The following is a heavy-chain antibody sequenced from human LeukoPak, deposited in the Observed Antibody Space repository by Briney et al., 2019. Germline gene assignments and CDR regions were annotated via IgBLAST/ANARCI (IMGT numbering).Heavy chain of an antibody. J-gene: IGHJ2*01. Sequence: ASVKVSCKASGYTFTSYYMHWVRQAPGQGLEWMGIINPSGGSTSYAQKFQGRVTMTRDTSTSTVYMELSSLRSEDTAVYYRARDEGLRHWYFDLWGRGTLVTVSS. CDR2: INPSGGST. CDR3: ARDEGLRHWYFDL. CDR1: GYTFTSYY. V-gene: IGHV1-46*01. D-gene: IGHD4-17*01.